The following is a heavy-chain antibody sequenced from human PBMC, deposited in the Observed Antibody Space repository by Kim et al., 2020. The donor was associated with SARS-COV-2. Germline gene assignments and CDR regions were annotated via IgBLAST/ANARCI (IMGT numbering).Heavy chain of an antibody. CDR3: AKDLLYVPGRGYFDS. V-gene: IGHV3-23*01. Sequence: ADAVRGRCTIARDNSKNKLYLQMDSLRVEDTAVYYCAKDLLYVPGRGYFDSWGQGVLVTVSS. J-gene: IGHJ4*02. D-gene: IGHD3-10*01.